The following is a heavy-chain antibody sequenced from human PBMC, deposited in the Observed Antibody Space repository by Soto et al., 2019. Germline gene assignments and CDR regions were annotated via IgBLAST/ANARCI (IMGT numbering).Heavy chain of an antibody. D-gene: IGHD3-10*01. CDR2: INPNSGGA. CDR3: VSDETFGYAPGWDPIAY. CDR1: GYTFTGYY. J-gene: IGHJ4*02. V-gene: IGHV1-2*02. Sequence: QVQLVQSGAEVKKPGASVKVSCKASGYTFTGYYMHWVRQAPGQGLEWLGWINPNSGGASYAQKFQGRVTMTRDTSIGTAYMEVIRRTWSDTSVYYCVSDETFGYAPGWDPIAYWGQGTLVTVSS.